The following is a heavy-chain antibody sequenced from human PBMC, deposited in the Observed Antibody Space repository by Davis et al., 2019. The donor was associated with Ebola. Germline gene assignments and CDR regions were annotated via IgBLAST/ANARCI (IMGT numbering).Heavy chain of an antibody. CDR3: TITIFGVVIS. J-gene: IGHJ5*02. D-gene: IGHD3-3*01. V-gene: IGHV3-30-3*01. CDR2: ISYDGSNK. CDR1: GFTFSSYA. Sequence: GGSLRLSCAASGFTFSSYAMHWVRQAPGKGLEWVAVISYDGSNKYYADSVKGRFTISRDNSKNTLYLQMNSLRAEDTAVYYCTITIFGVVISWGQGTLVTVSS.